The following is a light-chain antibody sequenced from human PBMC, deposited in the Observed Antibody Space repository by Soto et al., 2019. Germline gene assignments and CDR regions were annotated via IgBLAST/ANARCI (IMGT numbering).Light chain of an antibody. Sequence: AIRMTQSPSSFSASTGDRVTITCRASQDISSYLAWYQRKPGKAPNLLIYAASTLQSGVPSRFSGSGSGTDFTLTISCLQSEDFATYYCQQYYSFPRTFGQGTKVEI. CDR2: AAS. V-gene: IGKV1-8*01. CDR3: QQYYSFPRT. J-gene: IGKJ1*01. CDR1: QDISSY.